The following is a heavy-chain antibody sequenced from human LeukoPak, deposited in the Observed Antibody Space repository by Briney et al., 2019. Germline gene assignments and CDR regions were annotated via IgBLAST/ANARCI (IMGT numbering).Heavy chain of an antibody. J-gene: IGHJ4*02. V-gene: IGHV3-23*01. Sequence: GRSLRLSCAASGFTFSSYAMSWVRQAPGKGLEWVSAISGSGGSTYYADSVKGRFTISRDNSKNTLYLQMNSLRAEDTAVYYCAKDRPNYDFWSGDDFDYWGQGTLVTVSP. CDR2: ISGSGGST. D-gene: IGHD3-3*01. CDR3: AKDRPNYDFWSGDDFDY. CDR1: GFTFSSYA.